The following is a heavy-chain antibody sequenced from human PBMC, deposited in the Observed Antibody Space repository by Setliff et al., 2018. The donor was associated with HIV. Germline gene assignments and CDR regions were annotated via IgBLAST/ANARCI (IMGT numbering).Heavy chain of an antibody. CDR1: GGSVSSSSYY. CDR3: ARVPRSGGSWPYYYYYMDV. CDR2: IYYSGDT. J-gene: IGHJ6*03. D-gene: IGHD2-15*01. V-gene: IGHV4-39*02. Sequence: SETLSLTCTVSGGSVSSSSYYWGWIRRPTGKGLEWIGTIYYSGDTQYNPSFKTRVIMSVDTSKNQFSLRLISVTAADTAVYYCARVPRSGGSWPYYYYYMDVWGKGTTVTVSS.